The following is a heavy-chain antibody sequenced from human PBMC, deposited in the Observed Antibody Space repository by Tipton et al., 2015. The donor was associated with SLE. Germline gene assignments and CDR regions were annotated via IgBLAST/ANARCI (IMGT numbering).Heavy chain of an antibody. D-gene: IGHD5-12*01. J-gene: IGHJ6*03. V-gene: IGHV3-33*01. CDR3: ARERRGYDFYCYFMDA. Sequence: SLRLSCAASGFALSTYGMHWVRQAPGKGLEWVAIIWYDGSSKYYADSVKGRFTISRDDSENTLYLQMNSLRADDTAVYYCARERRGYDFYCYFMDAWGRGPTVTVSS. CDR2: IWYDGSSK. CDR1: GFALSTYG.